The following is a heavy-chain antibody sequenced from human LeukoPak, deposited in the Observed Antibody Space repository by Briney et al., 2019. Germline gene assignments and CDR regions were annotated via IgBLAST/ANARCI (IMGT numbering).Heavy chain of an antibody. Sequence: GGSLRLSCAASGFTFSSYSMNWVRQAPGKGLEWVSYISSSSSTIYYADSVKGRFTISRDNAKNSLYLQMNGLRAEDTAVYYCARTRDGKFAFDIWGQGTMVTVSS. CDR1: GFTFSSYS. V-gene: IGHV3-48*01. CDR2: ISSSSSTI. D-gene: IGHD5-24*01. J-gene: IGHJ3*02. CDR3: ARTRDGKFAFDI.